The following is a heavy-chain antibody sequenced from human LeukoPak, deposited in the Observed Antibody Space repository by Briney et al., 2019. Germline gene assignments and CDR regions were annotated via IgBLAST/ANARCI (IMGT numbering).Heavy chain of an antibody. CDR2: IRSKANSYAT. CDR1: GFTFSGSA. J-gene: IGHJ4*02. V-gene: IGHV3-73*01. CDR3: TAPHYYDSSGYYHYDY. Sequence: GGSLRLSCAASGFTFSGSAMHWVRQASGKGLEWVGRIRSKANSYATAYAASVKGRFTISRDDSKNTAYLQMNSLKTGDTAVYYCTAPHYYDSSGYYHYDYWGQGTLVTVSS. D-gene: IGHD3-22*01.